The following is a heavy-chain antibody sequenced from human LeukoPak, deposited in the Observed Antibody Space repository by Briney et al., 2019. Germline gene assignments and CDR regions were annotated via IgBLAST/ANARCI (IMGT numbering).Heavy chain of an antibody. V-gene: IGHV4-59*01. CDR2: IFYTGST. CDR3: ARAGFFYDTSGYNDAFDI. Sequence: PSETLSLTCTVSGGSIGSYYWSWIRQPPGKGLEWIGYIFYTGSTNYNSSLKSRVTISIDTSENQFSLKLSSVTAADTAVYHCARAGFFYDTSGYNDAFDIWGQGTMVTVSS. CDR1: GGSIGSYY. D-gene: IGHD3-22*01. J-gene: IGHJ3*02.